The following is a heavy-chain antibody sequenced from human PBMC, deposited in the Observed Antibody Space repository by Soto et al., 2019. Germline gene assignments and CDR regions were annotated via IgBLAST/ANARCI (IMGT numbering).Heavy chain of an antibody. J-gene: IGHJ4*02. CDR2: IKSKNDGGTT. CDR3: ARMIFGRNVYYFDY. Sequence: PGGSLRLSCAASGFTFITAWMNWVRQTTGKGLEWVGRIKSKNDGGTTDYAAPVKGRFTISRDDSKNTVYLQINSLRTEDTATYYCARMIFGRNVYYFDYWGRGTLVTVSS. V-gene: IGHV3-15*07. D-gene: IGHD3-3*01. CDR1: GFTFITAW.